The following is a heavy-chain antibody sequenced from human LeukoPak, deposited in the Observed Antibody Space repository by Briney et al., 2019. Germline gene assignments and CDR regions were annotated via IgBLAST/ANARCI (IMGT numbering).Heavy chain of an antibody. J-gene: IGHJ6*04. V-gene: IGHV3-30*04. Sequence: PGGSLRLSCAASGFTFSSYAMHWVRQAPGKGLEWVAVISYDGSNKYYADSVKGRFTISRDNAKNTLYLQMNSLRAEDTAVYYCATGQGHGMDVWGKGTTVTVSS. CDR1: GFTFSSYA. CDR3: ATGQGHGMDV. CDR2: ISYDGSNK.